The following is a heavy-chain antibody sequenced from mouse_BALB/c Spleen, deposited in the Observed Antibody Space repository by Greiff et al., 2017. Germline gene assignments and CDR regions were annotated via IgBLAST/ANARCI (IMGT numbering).Heavy chain of an antibody. J-gene: IGHJ1*01. D-gene: IGHD2-1*01. Sequence: VKLMESGAELMKPGASVKISCKATGYTFSSYWIEWVKQRPGHGLEWIGEILPGSGSTNYNEKFKGKATFTADTSSNTAYMQLSSLTSEDSAVYYCARKGGNYYWYFDVWGAGTTVTVSS. V-gene: IGHV1-9*01. CDR2: ILPGSGST. CDR1: GYTFSSYW. CDR3: ARKGGNYYWYFDV.